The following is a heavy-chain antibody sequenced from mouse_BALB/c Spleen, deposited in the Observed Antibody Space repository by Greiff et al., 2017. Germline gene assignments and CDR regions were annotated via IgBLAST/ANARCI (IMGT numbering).Heavy chain of an antibody. Sequence: EVKLVESGGGLVQPGGSRKLSCAASGFTFSSFGMHWVRQAPEKGLEWVAYISSGSSTIYYADTVKGRFTISRDNPKNTLFLQMTSLRSEDTAMYYCARPYAMDYWGQGTSVTVSS. CDR1: GFTFSSFG. V-gene: IGHV5-17*02. J-gene: IGHJ4*01. CDR2: ISSGSSTI. CDR3: ARPYAMDY.